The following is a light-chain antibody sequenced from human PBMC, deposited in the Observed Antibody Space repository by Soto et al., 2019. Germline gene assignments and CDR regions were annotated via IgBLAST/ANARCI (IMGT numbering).Light chain of an antibody. V-gene: IGKV3-20*01. CDR1: QSVSSSS. Sequence: EIVLTQSPGTLSLSPGERATLSCRASQSVSSSSLAWYQQKPGQAPRLLIYGASSRATGIPDRFSGSGSGTDFTLTISRLEPEDFAVYYCQQCGSSPKTFGKGTKLEIK. CDR3: QQCGSSPKT. CDR2: GAS. J-gene: IGKJ2*01.